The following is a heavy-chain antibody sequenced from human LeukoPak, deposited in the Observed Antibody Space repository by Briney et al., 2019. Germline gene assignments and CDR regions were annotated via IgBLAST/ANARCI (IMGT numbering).Heavy chain of an antibody. CDR3: TIDHPSGHGMDV. CDR2: IYTSGST. D-gene: IGHD6-25*01. J-gene: IGHJ6*02. Sequence: SETLSLTCTVAGGSISSGLHYWSWIRQPPGTGLEWIGYIYTSGSTNYSPSLKSRVTISWDTSKNQFSLRLSSVTAADTAVYFCTIDHPSGHGMDVWGQGTTVTVS. V-gene: IGHV4-61*01. CDR1: GGSISSGLHY.